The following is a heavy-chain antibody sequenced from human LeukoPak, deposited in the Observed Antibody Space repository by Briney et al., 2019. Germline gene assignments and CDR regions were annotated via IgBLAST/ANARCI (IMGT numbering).Heavy chain of an antibody. V-gene: IGHV4-61*01. J-gene: IGHJ6*03. Sequence: SETLSLTCTVSGSSISSGSYYWSWIRQPPGKGLEWIGYIYYSGSTNYKSSLKSRVTISVDTSKNQFSLKLSSVTAADTAVYYCARTTEGGYSNGYFYYYYMDVWGKGTTVTISS. CDR3: ARTTEGGYSNGYFYYYYMDV. CDR1: GSSISSGSYY. CDR2: IYYSGST. D-gene: IGHD4-11*01.